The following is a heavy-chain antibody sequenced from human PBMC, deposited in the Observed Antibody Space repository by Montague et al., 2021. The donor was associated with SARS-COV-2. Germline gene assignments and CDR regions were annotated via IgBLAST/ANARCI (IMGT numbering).Heavy chain of an antibody. CDR2: IHYSGRT. J-gene: IGHJ5*02. V-gene: IGHV4-39*01. CDR3: ARQEYYYDSSGYGRMDWFDP. CDR1: VHSISSRIYH. Sequence: SETLSLTCTVYVHSISSRIYHWGGNRQSPGKGQERIGCIHYSGRTYYNPSLKSRVTISVDTSKNQFSLKLSSVTAADTAVYYCARQEYYYDSSGYGRMDWFDPWGQGTLVTVSS. D-gene: IGHD3-22*01.